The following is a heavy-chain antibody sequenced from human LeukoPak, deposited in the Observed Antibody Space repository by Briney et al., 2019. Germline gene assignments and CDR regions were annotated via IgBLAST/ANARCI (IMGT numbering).Heavy chain of an antibody. J-gene: IGHJ6*02. CDR3: AIRQWLAYYYGMDV. CDR2: IIPILGIA. V-gene: IGHV1-69*04. CDR1: GGTFSSYA. D-gene: IGHD6-19*01. Sequence: SVKVSCKASGGTFSSYAIRWVRQAPGQGLAWMGRIIPILGIANYAQKFQGSVTITADKSTSTAYMELSSLRSEDTAVYYCAIRQWLAYYYGMDVWGQGTTVTVSS.